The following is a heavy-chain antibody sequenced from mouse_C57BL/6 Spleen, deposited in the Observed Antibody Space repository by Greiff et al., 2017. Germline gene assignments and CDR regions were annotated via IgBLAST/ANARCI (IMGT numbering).Heavy chain of an antibody. J-gene: IGHJ2*01. CDR3: ASGGNFHFDY. Sequence: QVQLQQSGPELVKPGASVKISCKASGYAFSSSWMNWVKQRPGKGLEWIGRIYPGDGDTNYNGKFKGKATLTADKSSSTAYMQLSSLTSEDSAVYFCASGGNFHFDYWGQGTTLTVSS. CDR1: GYAFSSSW. V-gene: IGHV1-82*01. D-gene: IGHD2-1*01. CDR2: IYPGDGDT.